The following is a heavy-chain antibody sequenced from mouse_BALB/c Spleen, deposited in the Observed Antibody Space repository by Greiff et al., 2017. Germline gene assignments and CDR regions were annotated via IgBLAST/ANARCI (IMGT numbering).Heavy chain of an antibody. CDR3: TSGESKDY. D-gene: IGHD2-13*01. V-gene: IGHV1-69*02. J-gene: IGHJ2*01. CDR2: IYPSDSYT. Sequence: QVQLQQPGAELVRPGASVKLSCKASGYTFTSYWINWVKQRPGQGLEWIGNIYPSDSYTNYNQKFKDKATLTVDKSSSTAYMQLSSPTSEDSAVYYCTSGESKDYWGQGTTRTVSS. CDR1: GYTFTSYW.